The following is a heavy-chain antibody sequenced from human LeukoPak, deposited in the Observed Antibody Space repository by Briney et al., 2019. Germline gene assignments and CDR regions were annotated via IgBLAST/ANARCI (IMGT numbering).Heavy chain of an antibody. CDR2: ISASSNDI. Sequence: GGSLRLSCAASGFTFSIYSMNWVRQAPGKGLEWVSSISASSNDIDYADSIKGRFTISRDNAKKSLYLQMNSLRVEDTAVYYCAKLAKYFYGSETYYFFEHWGQGTPVTASS. D-gene: IGHD3-10*01. CDR1: GFTFSIYS. V-gene: IGHV3-21*01. CDR3: AKLAKYFYGSETYYFFEH. J-gene: IGHJ4*02.